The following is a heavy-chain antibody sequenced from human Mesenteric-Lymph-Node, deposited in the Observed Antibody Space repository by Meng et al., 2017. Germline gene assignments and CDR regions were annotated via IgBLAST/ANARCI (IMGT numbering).Heavy chain of an antibody. J-gene: IGHJ4*02. D-gene: IGHD2-21*01. CDR2: IHHSGSA. Sequence: QGQWQESGPGLVAPSQPLSLTCTVSGGSMSSGNYYWSWIRQPPGKGLEWIGYIHHSGSAYYNPSLKSRVSISVDTSKNQFSLNLNSMTAADTAVYYCASFDHIPRRNYFDYWGQGTLVTVSS. CDR1: GGSMSSGNYY. CDR3: ASFDHIPRRNYFDY. V-gene: IGHV4-30-4*01.